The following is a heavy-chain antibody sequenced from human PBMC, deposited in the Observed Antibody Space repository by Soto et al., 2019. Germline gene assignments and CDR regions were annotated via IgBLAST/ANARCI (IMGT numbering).Heavy chain of an antibody. J-gene: IGHJ4*02. CDR3: ASICGGHCYAFDY. CDR2: IYYSGST. Sequence: QVQLQESGPGLVKPSETLSLTCTVSGGSVSSGSYYWSWIRQPPGKGLEWIGYIYYSGSTNYNPSLKSRVTRLVDTSKNQFSLKLSSVTAADTDVDYCASICGGHCYAFDYWGQGTLVTVSS. CDR1: GGSVSSGSYY. V-gene: IGHV4-61*01. D-gene: IGHD2-21*02.